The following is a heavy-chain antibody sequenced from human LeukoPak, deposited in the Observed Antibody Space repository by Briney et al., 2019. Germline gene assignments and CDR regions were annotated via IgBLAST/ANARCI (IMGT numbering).Heavy chain of an antibody. CDR3: ARDDTNYDSKNWFDP. CDR1: GYTFTGYY. D-gene: IGHD3-22*01. V-gene: IGHV1-2*02. J-gene: IGHJ5*02. Sequence: ASVKVSCKASGYTFTGYYMHWVRQAPGQGLEWMGWINPNSGGTNYAQKFQGRVTMTRDTSISTAYMELSGLRSDDTAVYYCARDDTNYDSKNWFDPWGQGTLVTVSS. CDR2: INPNSGGT.